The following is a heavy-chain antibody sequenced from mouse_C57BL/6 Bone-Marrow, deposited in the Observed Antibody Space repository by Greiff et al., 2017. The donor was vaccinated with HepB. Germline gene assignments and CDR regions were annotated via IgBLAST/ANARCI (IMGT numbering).Heavy chain of an antibody. CDR2: INPNNGGT. CDR3: GRGGSTVGY. CDR1: GYTFTNYY. V-gene: IGHV1-26*01. J-gene: IGHJ2*01. D-gene: IGHD1-1*01. Sequence: VQLQQSGPELVKPGASVKMSCKASGYTFTNYYMHWVKQSHGKSLEWIGDINPNNGGTSYNQKFKGKATLTVDNSSSTAYMELRSLTSEDSAVYYCGRGGSTVGYWGQGTTLTVSS.